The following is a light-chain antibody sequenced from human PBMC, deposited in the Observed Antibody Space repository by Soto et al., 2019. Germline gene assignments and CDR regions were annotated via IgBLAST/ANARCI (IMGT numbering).Light chain of an antibody. CDR1: QSVSSTF. J-gene: IGKJ1*01. Sequence: EIVLTQSPGSLSLSPGERATLSCRASQSVSSTFFAWYQQRPGQAPRLLMYGASSRATGIPERFSGSGSGTDFTLTINRLEPEDFAVYYCQQFDSSVTLGQGTKVEIK. V-gene: IGKV3-20*01. CDR2: GAS. CDR3: QQFDSSVT.